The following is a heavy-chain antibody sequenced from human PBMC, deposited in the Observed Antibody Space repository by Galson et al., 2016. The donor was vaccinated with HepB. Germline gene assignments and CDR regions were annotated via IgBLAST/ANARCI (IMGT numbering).Heavy chain of an antibody. D-gene: IGHD5-12*01. CDR1: GYTFSSFF. CDR3: ARRPYSGHEYYYYGLGV. Sequence: SVKVSCKASGYTFSSFFLHWVRQAPGQGLEWMGWISAYNGNTNFAQKFQGRVSMTTDTSTSTAFMELRSLRSDDTAVYYCARRPYSGHEYYYYGLGVWGQGTTVTVSS. J-gene: IGHJ6*02. CDR2: ISAYNGNT. V-gene: IGHV1-18*04.